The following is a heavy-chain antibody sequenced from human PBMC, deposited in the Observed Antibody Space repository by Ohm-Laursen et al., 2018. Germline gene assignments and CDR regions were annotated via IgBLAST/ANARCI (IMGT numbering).Heavy chain of an antibody. Sequence: SLRLSCAASGFTFSNYCMNWVRRAPGKGLEWVSGISSSGRDIYYGDSVRGRFTISRDKSKNTLYLQINSLRREDTAVYYCAKETRTAFDYWGQGTLVTVSS. CDR1: GFTFSNYC. J-gene: IGHJ4*02. V-gene: IGHV3-21*04. CDR2: ISSSGRDI. CDR3: AKETRTAFDY. D-gene: IGHD1-7*01.